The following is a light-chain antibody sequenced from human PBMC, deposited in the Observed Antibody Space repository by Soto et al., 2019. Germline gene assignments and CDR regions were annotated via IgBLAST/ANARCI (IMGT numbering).Light chain of an antibody. CDR1: QSVSSN. J-gene: IGKJ1*01. CDR3: QQYGSLSWT. V-gene: IGKV3-20*01. Sequence: IVITLYKATLSVSPGERATLSCRASQSVSSNLAWYQQKPGQAPRLLIYGASTRATGIPDRFSGSGSGTDFTLTISRLEPEDCAVYYCQQYGSLSWTSG. CDR2: GAS.